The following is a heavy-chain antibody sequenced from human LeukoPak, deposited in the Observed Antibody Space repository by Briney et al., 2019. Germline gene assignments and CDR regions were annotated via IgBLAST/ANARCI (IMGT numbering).Heavy chain of an antibody. D-gene: IGHD2/OR15-2a*01. CDR2: IWYDGSNK. J-gene: IGHJ4*02. V-gene: IGHV3-33*01. Sequence: GGSLRLSCAASGFTFSNYDMHWVRQAPGKGLEWVTMIWYDGSNKYYADSVKGRFTISRDNSKNTLYLQMNSLRAEDTAVYYCARDTTSHNFDYWGQGTLVIVSS. CDR1: GFTFSNYD. CDR3: ARDTTSHNFDY.